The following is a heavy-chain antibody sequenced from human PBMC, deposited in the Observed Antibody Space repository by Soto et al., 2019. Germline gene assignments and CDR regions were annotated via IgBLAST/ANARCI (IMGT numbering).Heavy chain of an antibody. CDR2: IRVIXGST. CDR3: AKEHLPLKTTLWGIAVAGTKPLRYGMDV. J-gene: IGHJ6*02. V-gene: IGHV3-23*01. CDR1: WFTFSGYY. Sequence: PGGSVRLSCAASWFTFSGYYMSGVRQAPGKGVESVSAIRVIXGSTYYAGWVKCRFTIYRDNSKNXXDLXMNSLRAEETAVYYCAKEHLPLKTTLWGIAVAGTKPLRYGMDVWGQGTTVTVSS. D-gene: IGHD6-19*01.